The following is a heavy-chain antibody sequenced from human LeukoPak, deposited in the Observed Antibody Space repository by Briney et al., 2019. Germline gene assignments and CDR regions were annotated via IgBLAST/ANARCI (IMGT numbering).Heavy chain of an antibody. D-gene: IGHD3-10*01. CDR3: ARHSGSGSYRSVFGY. J-gene: IGHJ4*02. Sequence: GESLKISCKGSGYRFTNYWIGWVRQMPGKGLEWMGIIYPGDSDTRYSPSFQGQVTISADKSISTAYLTWSSLKASDTAMYYCARHSGSGSYRSVFGYWGQGTLVTVSS. CDR1: GYRFTNYW. CDR2: IYPGDSDT. V-gene: IGHV5-51*01.